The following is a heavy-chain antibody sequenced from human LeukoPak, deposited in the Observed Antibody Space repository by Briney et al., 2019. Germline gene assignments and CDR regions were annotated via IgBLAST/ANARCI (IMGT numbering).Heavy chain of an antibody. V-gene: IGHV2-5*01. CDR2: ISWNDDK. J-gene: IGHJ4*02. D-gene: IGHD5-24*01. Sequence: SGPTLVNPTQTLTLTCTFSGFSLSTSGVGVGWIRQPPGKALVWLALISWNDDKRYSPSLRSRLTITRDTSKNQVVLTMTNVDPVDTATYFCAHKDGSNHFDYWGQGTLVTVSS. CDR1: GFSLSTSGVG. CDR3: AHKDGSNHFDY.